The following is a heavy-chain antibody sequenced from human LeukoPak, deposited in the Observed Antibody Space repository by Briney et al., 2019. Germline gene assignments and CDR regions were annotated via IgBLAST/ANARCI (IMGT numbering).Heavy chain of an antibody. J-gene: IGHJ4*02. V-gene: IGHV3-23*01. CDR3: GKWGCSGSSCYPFAY. Sequence: PGGSLRLSCAPSGFTFSSHAMRWVRQPPGKRLEWVSAMRGSGGRTYYAASVKGRFTISRDNSTNTPYVQMNSLRADDPAVYYFGKWGCSGSSCYPFAYWGQGTLVTVSS. CDR1: GFTFSSHA. D-gene: IGHD2-15*01. CDR2: MRGSGGRT.